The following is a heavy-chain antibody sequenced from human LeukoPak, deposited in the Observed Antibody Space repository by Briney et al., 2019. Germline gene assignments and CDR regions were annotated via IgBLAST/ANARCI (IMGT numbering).Heavy chain of an antibody. CDR2: ISYDGSNK. J-gene: IGHJ4*02. D-gene: IGHD2-2*02. CDR1: GFTFSSYA. CDR3: ARDQGAEGCSSTSCYMDY. Sequence: GGSLRLSCAASGFTFSSYAMHWVRQAPGKGLEWVAVISYDGSNKYYADSVKGRFTISRDNSKNTLYLQMNSLRAEDTAVYYCARDQGAEGCSSTSCYMDYWGQGTLVTVSS. V-gene: IGHV3-30*01.